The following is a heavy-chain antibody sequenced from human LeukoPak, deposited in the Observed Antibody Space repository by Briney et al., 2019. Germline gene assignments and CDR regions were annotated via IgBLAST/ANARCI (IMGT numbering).Heavy chain of an antibody. CDR1: GFTFSSYW. J-gene: IGHJ4*02. CDR2: INSDGSST. Sequence: GGSLRLSCAASGFTFSSYWMHRVRQAPGKGLVWVSRINSDGSSTSYADSVKGRFTISRDNAKNTLYLQMNSLRAEDTAVYYCARPRSRGWYGFPPNYWGQGTLVTVSS. D-gene: IGHD6-19*01. CDR3: ARPRSRGWYGFPPNY. V-gene: IGHV3-74*01.